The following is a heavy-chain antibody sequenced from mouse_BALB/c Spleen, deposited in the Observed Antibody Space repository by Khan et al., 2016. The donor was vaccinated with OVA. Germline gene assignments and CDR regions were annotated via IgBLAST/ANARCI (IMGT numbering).Heavy chain of an antibody. Sequence: QVQLQQSGAELVKPGASVRLSCKASGYTFSSYYMYWVKQGPGQGLEWIGGINPSNGGTYFNEKFKTKATLTVDKSSSTAYMQLSSLTSEDSAVFYCTRSGYANPFAYWGQGTLVTVSA. D-gene: IGHD2-10*02. J-gene: IGHJ3*01. V-gene: IGHV1S81*02. CDR3: TRSGYANPFAY. CDR2: INPSNGGT. CDR1: GYTFSSYY.